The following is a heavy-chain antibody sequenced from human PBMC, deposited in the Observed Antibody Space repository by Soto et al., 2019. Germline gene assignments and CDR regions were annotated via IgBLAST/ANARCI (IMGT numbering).Heavy chain of an antibody. J-gene: IGHJ5*02. D-gene: IGHD3-22*01. CDR1: GGSISSSNW. CDR3: AREADYYDSSGYYPKWFAP. CDR2: IYHSGST. V-gene: IGHV4-4*02. Sequence: SETLSHTGAVSGGSISSSNWWSWVRQPPGKGLEWIGEIYHSGSTNYNPSLKSRVTISVDKSKNQFSLKLSSVTAADTAVYYCAREADYYDSSGYYPKWFAPWGQGTLVTVSS.